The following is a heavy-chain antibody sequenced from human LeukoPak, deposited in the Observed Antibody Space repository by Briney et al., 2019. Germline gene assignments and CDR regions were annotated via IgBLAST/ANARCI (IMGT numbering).Heavy chain of an antibody. CDR1: GFTFSSYG. J-gene: IGHJ4*02. CDR2: VSHDGSNK. D-gene: IGHD3-10*01. CDR3: AKDLNDYYVLGSYSSPFDY. Sequence: PGGSLRLSCAASGFTFSSYGMHWVRQAPGKGLEWVAIVSHDGSNKYYADSVKGRFTISRDNSKNTLYLQMDSLRAEDTAVYYCAKDLNDYYVLGSYSSPFDYWGQGTLVTVSS. V-gene: IGHV3-30*18.